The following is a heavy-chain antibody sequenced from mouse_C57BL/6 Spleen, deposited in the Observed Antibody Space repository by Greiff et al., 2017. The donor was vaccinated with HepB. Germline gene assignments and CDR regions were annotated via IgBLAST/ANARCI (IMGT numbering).Heavy chain of an antibody. V-gene: IGHV5-17*01. CDR2: ISSGSSTI. J-gene: IGHJ2*01. Sequence: EVMLVESGGGLVKPGGSLKLSCAASGFTFSDYGMHWVRQAPEKGLEWVAYISSGSSTIYYADTVKGRFTISRDNAKNTLFLQMTSLRSEDTAMYYCARPYYYALDYWGQGTTLTVSS. D-gene: IGHD1-1*01. CDR1: GFTFSDYG. CDR3: ARPYYYALDY.